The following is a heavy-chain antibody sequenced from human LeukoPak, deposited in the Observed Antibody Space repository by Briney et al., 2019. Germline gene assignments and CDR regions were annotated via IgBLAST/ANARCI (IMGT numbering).Heavy chain of an antibody. CDR1: GGTFSSYA. CDR3: ARSVDYADAFDI. V-gene: IGHV1-69*04. Sequence: ASVKVSCKASGGTFSSYAISWVRQAPGQGLEWMGRIIPILGIANYAQKFQGRVTITADKSTSTAYMELSSLRSEDTAMYYCARSVDYADAFDIWGQGTMVTVSS. CDR2: IIPILGIA. D-gene: IGHD4-17*01. J-gene: IGHJ3*02.